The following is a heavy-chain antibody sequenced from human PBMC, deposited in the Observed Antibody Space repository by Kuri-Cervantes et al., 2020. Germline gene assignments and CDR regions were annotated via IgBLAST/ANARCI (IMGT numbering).Heavy chain of an antibody. CDR2: IFSNDEK. CDR3: ARTPNCCYYYYGMDV. D-gene: IGHD7-27*01. J-gene: IGHJ6*02. V-gene: IGHV2-26*01. Sequence: WVRQAPGKALEWLAHIFSNDEKSYSTSLKSRLTISKDTSKSQVVLTMTNMDTVDTATYYCARTPNCCYYYYGMDVWGQGTTVTVSS.